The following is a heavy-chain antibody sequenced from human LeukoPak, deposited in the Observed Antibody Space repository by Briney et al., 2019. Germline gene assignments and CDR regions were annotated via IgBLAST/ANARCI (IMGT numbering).Heavy chain of an antibody. V-gene: IGHV5-51*01. Sequence: GESLQISCEGSGYTFTSYWIGWVRQMPGKGLEWMGIIYPADSDTRYSPSFQGQVTISADKSTSTAYLQWSSLKASDTAMYYCARSMIRGSSGAFDIWGQGTMVTVSS. D-gene: IGHD3-10*01. CDR2: IYPADSDT. CDR1: GYTFTSYW. J-gene: IGHJ3*02. CDR3: ARSMIRGSSGAFDI.